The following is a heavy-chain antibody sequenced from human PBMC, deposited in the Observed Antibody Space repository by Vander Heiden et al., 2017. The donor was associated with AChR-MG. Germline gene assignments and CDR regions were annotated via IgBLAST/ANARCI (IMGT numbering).Heavy chain of an antibody. CDR1: GFTFRTYG. J-gene: IGHJ4*02. CDR2: IRYDGSNK. Sequence: QVQPLASGGGVVQPGGSLRLSWARSGFTFRTYGMHWVRQAPGKGLEWVAFIRYDGSNKYYADSVKGRFTISRDNSKNTLYLQMNSLRAEDTAVYFCAKDVRGGTDLYYFDYWGQGTLVTVSS. CDR3: AKDVRGGTDLYYFDY. D-gene: IGHD1-1*01. V-gene: IGHV3-30*02.